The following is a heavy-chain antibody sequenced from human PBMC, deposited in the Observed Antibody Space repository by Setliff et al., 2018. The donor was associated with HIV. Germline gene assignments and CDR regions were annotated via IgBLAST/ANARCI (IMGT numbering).Heavy chain of an antibody. CDR1: GGSFNGYY. Sequence: PSETLSLTCAVYGGSFNGYYWSWIRQPPGKGLEWIGEINHSGSTKYNPSLKSRVTMSIDTSKNQFSLKLSAVTAADTAVYYCVSASPPPGWSCTNGVCYYFDYWGQGTLVTVSS. J-gene: IGHJ4*02. CDR3: VSASPPPGWSCTNGVCYYFDY. D-gene: IGHD2-8*01. V-gene: IGHV4-34*01. CDR2: INHSGST.